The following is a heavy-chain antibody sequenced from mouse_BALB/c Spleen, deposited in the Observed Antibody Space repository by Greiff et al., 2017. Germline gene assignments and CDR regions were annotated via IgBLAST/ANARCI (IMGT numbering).Heavy chain of an antibody. V-gene: IGHV5-6-3*01. Sequence: EVKVVESGGGLVQPGGSLKLSCAASGFTFSSYGMSWVRQTPDKRLELVATINSNGGSTYYPDSVKGRFTISRDNAKNTLYLQMSSLKSEDTAMYYCAREGHYGNYYYAMDYWGQGTSVTVSS. CDR3: AREGHYGNYYYAMDY. CDR1: GFTFSSYG. CDR2: INSNGGST. D-gene: IGHD2-1*01. J-gene: IGHJ4*01.